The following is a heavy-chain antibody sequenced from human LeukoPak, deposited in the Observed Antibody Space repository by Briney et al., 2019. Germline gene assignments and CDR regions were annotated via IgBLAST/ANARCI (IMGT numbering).Heavy chain of an antibody. CDR1: GFTLSSFV. J-gene: IGHJ4*02. CDR3: AWGGISMVRGIMD. D-gene: IGHD3-10*01. CDR2: ISSSSSYI. V-gene: IGHV3-21*01. Sequence: PGGSLRLSCAASGFTLSSFVMNWVRQVPGKGLEWVSSISSSSSYIHYAGSVNGRFTIPREHAKNSLYLQMNRLRAEDTAVYYCAWGGISMVRGIMDWGQGTLVTVSS.